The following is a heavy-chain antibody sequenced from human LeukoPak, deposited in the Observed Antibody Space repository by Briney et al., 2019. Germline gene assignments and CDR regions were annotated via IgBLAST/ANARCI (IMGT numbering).Heavy chain of an antibody. J-gene: IGHJ4*02. CDR1: GGSISSSSYY. CDR2: IYYSGST. Sequence: SETLSLTCTVSGGSISSSSYYWGWIRQPPGKGLEWIGSIYYSGSTYYNPSLKSRVTISVDTSKNQFSLKLSPVTAADTAVYYCARVRDSGFGSFDYWGQGTLVTVSS. D-gene: IGHD2-15*01. V-gene: IGHV4-39*01. CDR3: ARVRDSGFGSFDY.